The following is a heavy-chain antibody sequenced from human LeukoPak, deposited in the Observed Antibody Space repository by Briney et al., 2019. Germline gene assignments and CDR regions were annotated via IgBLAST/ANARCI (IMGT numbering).Heavy chain of an antibody. Sequence: GGSLRLSCAASGFTFSGSAMHWVRQASGKGLEWDGRIRSKANSYATAYAASVKGRFTISRDDSKNTAYLQMNSLKTEDTAVYYCTRPSDDYVWGSYRGLDYWGQGTLVTVSS. CDR1: GFTFSGSA. J-gene: IGHJ4*02. V-gene: IGHV3-73*01. CDR3: TRPSDDYVWGSYRGLDY. CDR2: IRSKANSYAT. D-gene: IGHD3-16*02.